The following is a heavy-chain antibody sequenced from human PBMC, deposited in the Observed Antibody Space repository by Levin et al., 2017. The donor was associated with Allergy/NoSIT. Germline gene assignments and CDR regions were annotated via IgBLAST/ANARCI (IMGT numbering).Heavy chain of an antibody. J-gene: IGHJ4*02. D-gene: IGHD6-13*01. CDR1: GFTFDDYA. Sequence: GGSLRLSCAASGFTFDDYAMNWVRQVPGKGLEWVSDISWNSGTRTYADSVKGRFTISRDNAKSSLFLQMNSLRPDDTALYYCAKDASESAAGNNYFDYWGQGTQVTVSS. V-gene: IGHV3-9*01. CDR2: ISWNSGTR. CDR3: AKDASESAAGNNYFDY.